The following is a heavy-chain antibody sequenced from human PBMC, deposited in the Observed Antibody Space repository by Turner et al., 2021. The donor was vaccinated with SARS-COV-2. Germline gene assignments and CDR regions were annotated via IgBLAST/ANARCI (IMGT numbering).Heavy chain of an antibody. CDR1: GFPFSNAW. D-gene: IGHD3-22*01. CDR2: IKSKTDGGTT. V-gene: IGHV3-15*01. Sequence: EVQLVESGGGLVKPGGSLRLSCAASGFPFSNAWMSWVRQAPGKGLEWVGRIKSKTDGGTTDYAAPVKGRFTISRDDSKNTLYLQMNSLKTEDTAVYYCTTVTYYYDSSAYSNDAFDIWGQGTMVTVSS. CDR3: TTVTYYYDSSAYSNDAFDI. J-gene: IGHJ3*02.